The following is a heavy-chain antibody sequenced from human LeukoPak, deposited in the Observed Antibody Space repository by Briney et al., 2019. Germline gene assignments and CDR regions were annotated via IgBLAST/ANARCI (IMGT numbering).Heavy chain of an antibody. CDR1: GGSISSYY. D-gene: IGHD3-22*01. V-gene: IGHV4-59*01. J-gene: IGHJ4*02. CDR2: IYYSGST. Sequence: SETLSLTCTVSGGSISSYYRSWIRQPPGKGLEWIGYIYYSGSTNYNPSLKSRVTISVDTSKNQFSLKLSSVTAADTAVYYCARIMGDSSGYYYYDYWGQGTLVTVSS. CDR3: ARIMGDSSGYYYYDY.